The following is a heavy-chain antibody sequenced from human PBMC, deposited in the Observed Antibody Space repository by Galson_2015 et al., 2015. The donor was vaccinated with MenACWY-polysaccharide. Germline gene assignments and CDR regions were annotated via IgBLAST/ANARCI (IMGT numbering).Heavy chain of an antibody. V-gene: IGHV3-49*03. CDR2: IRTNADGGAT. CDR1: GFIFADYA. CDR3: TRDRPLDY. Sequence: SLRLSCATSGFIFADYAMAWFRQAPGKGLEWIGFIRTNADGGATNYAASVRGRFTISRDDSRSIAYLEMNSLITEDTAVYLCTRDRPLDYWGQGTLVSVSS. J-gene: IGHJ4*02.